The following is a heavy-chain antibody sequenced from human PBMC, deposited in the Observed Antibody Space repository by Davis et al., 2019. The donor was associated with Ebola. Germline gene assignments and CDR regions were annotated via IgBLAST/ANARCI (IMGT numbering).Heavy chain of an antibody. D-gene: IGHD3-16*01. J-gene: IGHJ6*02. CDR3: ARATSASSYYYYGMDV. Sequence: GGSLRLSCAASGFTFSTYSANWVRQAPGKGLEWVSAMSANGGFTYYTDSVKGRFTISRDNSKNTLYLQMNSLRPEDTAVYFCARATSASSYYYYGMDVWGQGTTVTVSS. V-gene: IGHV3-23*01. CDR2: MSANGGFT. CDR1: GFTFSTYS.